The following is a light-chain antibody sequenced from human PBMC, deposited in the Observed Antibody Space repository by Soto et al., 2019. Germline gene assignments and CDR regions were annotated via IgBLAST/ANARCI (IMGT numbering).Light chain of an antibody. CDR3: QQYGRSQT. V-gene: IGKV3-20*01. J-gene: IGKJ1*01. CDR1: QSVSSSY. Sequence: EIVLTQSPGTLSLSPGERATLSCRASQSVSSSYLAWYQQKPGQAPRLLIYGTSNRATGIPDRFSGSGSGTDFTLTIRRLEPEDFALYYCQQYGRSQTFGQGTKVDIK. CDR2: GTS.